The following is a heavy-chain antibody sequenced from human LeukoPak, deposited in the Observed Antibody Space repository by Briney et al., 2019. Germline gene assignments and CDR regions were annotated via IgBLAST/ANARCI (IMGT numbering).Heavy chain of an antibody. Sequence: PGGSLRLSCAASGFTFTHYGMNWVRQAPGKGLEWVSGLTSSGASTYYADSVKGRVTISRDNSKNTVYVQINSLTAEDTAVYYCGRDSRWAQPDYWGQGTLVTVSS. CDR1: GFTFTHYG. CDR2: LTSSGAST. CDR3: GRDSRWAQPDY. D-gene: IGHD5-24*01. J-gene: IGHJ4*02. V-gene: IGHV3-23*01.